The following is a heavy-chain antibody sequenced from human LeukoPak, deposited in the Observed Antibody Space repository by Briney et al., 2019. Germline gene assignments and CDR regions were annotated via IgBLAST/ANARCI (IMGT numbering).Heavy chain of an antibody. Sequence: GRSLRLSCAASGFTFSSYGMHWVRQAPGKGLEWVAVIWYDGSTKYYADSVKGRSTISRDNSKNTLYLQMNSLRAEDTAVYYCARDYSSSWYYCDYWGQGTLVTVSS. CDR1: GFTFSSYG. CDR2: IWYDGSTK. V-gene: IGHV3-33*01. J-gene: IGHJ4*02. CDR3: ARDYSSSWYYCDY. D-gene: IGHD6-13*01.